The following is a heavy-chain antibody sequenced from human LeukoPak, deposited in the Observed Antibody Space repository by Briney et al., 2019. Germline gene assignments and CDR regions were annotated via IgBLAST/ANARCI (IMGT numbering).Heavy chain of an antibody. V-gene: IGHV1-18*04. J-gene: IGHJ3*02. CDR3: ARAYYDILTGYYRSPDAAFDI. Sequence: ASAKVSCKASGYTFTSYGISWVRQAPGQGLEWMGWISAYNGITNYAQKLQGRVTMTTDTSTSTAYMELRSLRSDDTAVYYCARAYYDILTGYYRSPDAAFDIWGQGTMVTVSS. CDR1: GYTFTSYG. CDR2: ISAYNGIT. D-gene: IGHD3-9*01.